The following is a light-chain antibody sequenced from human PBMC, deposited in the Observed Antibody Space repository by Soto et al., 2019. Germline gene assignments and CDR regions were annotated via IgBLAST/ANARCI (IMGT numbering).Light chain of an antibody. V-gene: IGKV1-16*02. CDR2: LAS. J-gene: IGKJ5*01. CDR3: LQYYTYPLT. CDR1: QVISNY. Sequence: DIQMTQSPSSLSASVGDRVTITCRASQVISNYLAWFQHKPGKAPKSLIYLASSLQTGVPSKFTGSGFGTDFSLTINSLQPEDFETYYCLQYYTYPLTFGQGTRLEIK.